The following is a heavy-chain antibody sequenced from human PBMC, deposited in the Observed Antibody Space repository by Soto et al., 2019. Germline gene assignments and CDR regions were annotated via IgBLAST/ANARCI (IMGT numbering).Heavy chain of an antibody. CDR3: ASQTAYRNYIAVAGNARDDY. D-gene: IGHD6-19*01. J-gene: IGHJ4*02. Sequence: PGGSLRLSCAASGFTFSDYYMSWIRQAPGKGLEWVSYISSSGSTIYYADSVKGRFTISRDNAKNSLYLQMNSLRAEGTAVYYCASQTAYRNYIAVAGNARDDYWGQGTLVTVSS. V-gene: IGHV3-11*01. CDR1: GFTFSDYY. CDR2: ISSSGSTI.